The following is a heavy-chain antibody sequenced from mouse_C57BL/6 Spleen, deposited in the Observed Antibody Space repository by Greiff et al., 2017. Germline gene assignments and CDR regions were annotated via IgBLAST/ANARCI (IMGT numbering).Heavy chain of an antibody. CDR3: ARGGYSNNYYAMDY. V-gene: IGHV1-63*01. CDR2: IYPGGGYT. CDR1: GYTFTNYW. J-gene: IGHJ4*01. Sequence: QVQLKQSGAELVRPGTSVKMSCKASGYTFTNYWIGWAKQRPGHGLEWIGDIYPGGGYTNYNEKFKGKATLTADTSSSTAYMQCSSLTSEDSAIYYCARGGYSNNYYAMDYWGQGTSVTVSS. D-gene: IGHD2-5*01.